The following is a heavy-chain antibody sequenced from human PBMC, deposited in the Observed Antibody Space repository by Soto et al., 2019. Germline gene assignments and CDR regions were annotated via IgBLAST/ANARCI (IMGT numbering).Heavy chain of an antibody. Sequence: SETLSLTCTVSGGSISSGNYYWSWIRQPPGKGLEWIGFISYSGSTYYSASLQSRVTMSVDTSKNQFSLNLSFVTAADTAVYYCATMGTPATALYYFEYWGQGTLVTVSS. CDR1: GGSISSGNYY. CDR3: ATMGTPATALYYFEY. J-gene: IGHJ4*02. V-gene: IGHV4-30-4*01. CDR2: ISYSGST. D-gene: IGHD1-7*01.